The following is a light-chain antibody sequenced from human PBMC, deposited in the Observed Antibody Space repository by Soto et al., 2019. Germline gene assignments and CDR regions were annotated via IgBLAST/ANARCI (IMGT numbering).Light chain of an antibody. CDR3: QQSYITLYS. V-gene: IGKV1-39*01. Sequence: DIQMTQSPSSLSASVGDRVTITCRASQSISTNLSWYQKKPGKAPKLLISGASSLQSGVPSRFSGSGSGTDFSLTISRLQPEDFAIYFCQQSYITLYSFGQGTNLEIK. J-gene: IGKJ2*03. CDR1: QSISTN. CDR2: GAS.